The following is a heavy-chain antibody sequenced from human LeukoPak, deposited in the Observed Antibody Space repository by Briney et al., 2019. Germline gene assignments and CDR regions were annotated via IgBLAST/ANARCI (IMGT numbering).Heavy chain of an antibody. CDR1: GGSISSHY. Sequence: SPTLSLTCTVSGGSISSHYWSLSRQPPGKGLEWNGYIYYSASTTYNPSLKSRVTISVDTSKNQFSLKLSSVTAADTAVYYCARRRAATNWFDPWGQGTLVTVSS. J-gene: IGHJ5*02. V-gene: IGHV4-59*08. CDR2: IYYSAST. D-gene: IGHD2-15*01. CDR3: ARRRAATNWFDP.